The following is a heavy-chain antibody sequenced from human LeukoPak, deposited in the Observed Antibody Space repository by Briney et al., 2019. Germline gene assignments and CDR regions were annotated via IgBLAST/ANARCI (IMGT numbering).Heavy chain of an antibody. V-gene: IGHV3-15*01. CDR2: IKSKTDGGTT. D-gene: IGHD4-11*01. Sequence: GGSLRLSCAASGFTFSSYSMNCVRQAPGKGLEWVGRIKSKTDGGTTDYAAPVKGRFTISRDDSKNTLYLQMNSLKTEDTAVYYCTTESGYSNYDYFDYWGQGTLVTVSS. CDR3: TTESGYSNYDYFDY. CDR1: GFTFSSYS. J-gene: IGHJ4*02.